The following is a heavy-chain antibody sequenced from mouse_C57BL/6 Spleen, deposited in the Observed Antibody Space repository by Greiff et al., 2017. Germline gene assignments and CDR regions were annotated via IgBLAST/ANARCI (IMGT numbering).Heavy chain of an antibody. CDR3: ARHHYYGSSGYFDV. CDR2: ISNGGGST. J-gene: IGHJ1*03. CDR1: GFTFSDYY. V-gene: IGHV5-12*01. Sequence: EVKVVESGGGLVQPGGSLKLSCAASGFTFSDYYMYWVRQTPEKRLEWVAYISNGGGSTYYPDTVKGRFTISRDNAKNTLYLQMSRLKSEDTAMYYCARHHYYGSSGYFDVWGTGTTVTVSS. D-gene: IGHD1-1*01.